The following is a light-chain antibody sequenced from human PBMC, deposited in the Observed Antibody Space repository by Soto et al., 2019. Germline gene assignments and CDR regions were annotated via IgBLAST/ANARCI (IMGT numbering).Light chain of an antibody. J-gene: IGLJ2*01. V-gene: IGLV2-14*01. CDR3: NSYTGTNVGL. CDR2: DVS. CDR1: NSDVGGYNY. Sequence: SALTQPASVSGSPGQSITISCTGTNSDVGGYNYVSWYQQHPGKAPKLLIFDVSVRPSGVSNRFSGSKSGNTASLTISGLQAEDEADYYCNSYTGTNVGLFGGGTKLTVL.